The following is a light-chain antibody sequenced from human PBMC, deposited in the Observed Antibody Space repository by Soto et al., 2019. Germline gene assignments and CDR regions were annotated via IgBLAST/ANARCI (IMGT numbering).Light chain of an antibody. CDR1: QTISSW. CDR2: KAS. CDR3: QHYNTYPEA. Sequence: DIQMTQSPSTLSGSVGDRVTITCRASQTISSWLAWYQQKPGKAPKLLIYKASTLKSGVTSRFSGSGSGTEFTLTISSLQPDDFATYYCQHYNTYPEAFGQGTNVELK. J-gene: IGKJ1*01. V-gene: IGKV1-5*03.